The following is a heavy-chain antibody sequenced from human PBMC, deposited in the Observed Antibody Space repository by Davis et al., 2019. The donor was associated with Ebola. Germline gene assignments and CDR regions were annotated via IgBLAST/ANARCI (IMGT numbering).Heavy chain of an antibody. J-gene: IGHJ5*02. CDR2: IIPILGIA. V-gene: IGHV1-69*04. CDR3: ARESGLEWLFDWFDP. CDR1: GGTFSSYA. D-gene: IGHD3-3*01. Sequence: AASVKVSCKASGGTFSSYAISWVRQAPGQGLEWMGRIIPILGIANYAQKFQGRVTITADKSTSTVYMELSSLRSEDTAVYYCARESGLEWLFDWFDPWGQGTLVTVSS.